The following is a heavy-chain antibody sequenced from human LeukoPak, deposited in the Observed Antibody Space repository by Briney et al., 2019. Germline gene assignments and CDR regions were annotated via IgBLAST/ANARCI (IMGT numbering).Heavy chain of an antibody. J-gene: IGHJ6*02. CDR3: ARGARNSRGYYYYGMDV. D-gene: IGHD1-14*01. CDR1: GYTFTSYG. V-gene: IGHV1-18*01. CDR2: ISAYNGNT. Sequence: ASVKVSCKASGYTFTSYGITWLRQAPGQGLEWMGWISAYNGNTNYAQKVQGRVTMTTDTSTSTAYMELRSLRSDDTAVYYCARGARNSRGYYYYGMDVWGQGTTVTVSS.